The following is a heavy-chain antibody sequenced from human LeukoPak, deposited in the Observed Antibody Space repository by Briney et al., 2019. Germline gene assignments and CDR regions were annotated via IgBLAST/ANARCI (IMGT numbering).Heavy chain of an antibody. J-gene: IGHJ5*02. D-gene: IGHD6-19*01. V-gene: IGHV3-48*03. Sequence: GGSLRLSCAASGFTFSSYEMNWVRQAPGKGLQWVSYISSSGSTIKYADSVKGRFTISRGNARNSLYLQMNSLRAEDTAVYYCARDQGQWLVRGWFDPWGQGTLVTVSS. CDR2: ISSSGSTI. CDR1: GFTFSSYE. CDR3: ARDQGQWLVRGWFDP.